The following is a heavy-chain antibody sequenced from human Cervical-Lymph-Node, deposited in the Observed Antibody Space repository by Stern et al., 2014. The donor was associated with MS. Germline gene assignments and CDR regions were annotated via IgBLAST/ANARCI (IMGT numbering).Heavy chain of an antibody. CDR3: AREDYRNYSPYIDY. CDR2: ISYDGSKK. V-gene: IGHV3-30-3*01. Sequence: VQLVESGGGVVQPGRSLRLSCAASGFSVSSHSMHWVRPAPGTGLVWVTYISYDGSKKKYADSVRGRFTISRDTSKNTLDLQMSSLRVEDTALYYCAREDYRNYSPYIDYWGQGTRVTVSS. J-gene: IGHJ4*02. D-gene: IGHD4-11*01. CDR1: GFSVSSHS.